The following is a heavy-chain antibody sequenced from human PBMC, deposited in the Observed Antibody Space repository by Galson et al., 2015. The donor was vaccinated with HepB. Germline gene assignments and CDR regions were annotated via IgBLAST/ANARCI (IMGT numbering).Heavy chain of an antibody. J-gene: IGHJ6*02. CDR2: ISYDGSNK. V-gene: IGHV3-30*03. CDR3: ARALSSGSRYYYGMDV. Sequence: SLRLSCAASGFTFSSYGMHWVRQAPGKGLEWVAVISYDGSNKYYADSVKGRFTISRDNSKNTLYLQMNSLRVEDTAVYYCARALSSGSRYYYGMDVWGQGTTVTVSS. CDR1: GFTFSSYG. D-gene: IGHD1-26*01.